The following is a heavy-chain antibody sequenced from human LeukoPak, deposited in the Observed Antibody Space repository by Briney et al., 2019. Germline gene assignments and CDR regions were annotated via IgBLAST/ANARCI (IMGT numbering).Heavy chain of an antibody. CDR3: ARDDYIAARRGPNWYFDL. Sequence: SETLSLTCTVSGGSISSISYYWDWIRQPPGKGLEWIGSIYYSGSTYYNPSLKSRVTISVDTSKKQFSLKLSSVTAADTAVYYCARDDYIAARRGPNWYFDLWGRGTLVTVSS. J-gene: IGHJ2*01. CDR1: GGSISSISYY. D-gene: IGHD6-6*01. CDR2: IYYSGST. V-gene: IGHV4-39*02.